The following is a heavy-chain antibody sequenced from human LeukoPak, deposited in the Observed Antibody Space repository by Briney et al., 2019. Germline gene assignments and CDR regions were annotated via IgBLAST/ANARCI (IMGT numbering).Heavy chain of an antibody. CDR1: GFTFSSYE. V-gene: IGHV3-48*03. D-gene: IGHD3-3*01. CDR3: ARGSPITIFGMNHDAFDI. CDR2: ISSSGSTI. J-gene: IGHJ3*02. Sequence: GGSLRLSCAASGFTFSSYEMNWVRQAPGKGLEWVSYISSSGSTIYYADSVKGRFTIFRDNAKNSLYLQMNSLRAEDTAVYYCARGSPITIFGMNHDAFDIWGQGTMVTVSS.